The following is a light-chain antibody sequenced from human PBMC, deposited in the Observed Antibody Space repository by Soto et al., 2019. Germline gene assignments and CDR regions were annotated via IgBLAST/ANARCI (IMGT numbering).Light chain of an antibody. Sequence: AIQMTQSPSSLYASVGDRVTITCRASQGIRNDLGWYQQKPGKAPKLLIYSASSLPSGVPSRFSGSGSGTDFTLTISSLQPEDFATYYCLHDYEFPFTFGPGTRVDIK. CDR2: SAS. CDR1: QGIRND. CDR3: LHDYEFPFT. V-gene: IGKV1-6*01. J-gene: IGKJ3*01.